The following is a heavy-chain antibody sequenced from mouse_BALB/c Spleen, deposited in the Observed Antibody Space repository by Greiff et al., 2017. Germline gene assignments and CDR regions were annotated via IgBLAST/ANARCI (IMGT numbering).Heavy chain of an antibody. CDR3: ARWGYRYDDYAMDY. CDR2: INPSNGRT. D-gene: IGHD2-14*01. J-gene: IGHJ4*01. Sequence: VQLQQSGAELVKPGASVKLSCKASGYTFTSYWMHWVKQRPGQGLEWIGEINPSNGRTNYNEKFKSKATLTVDKSSSTAYMQLSSLTSEDSAVYYCARWGYRYDDYAMDYWGQGTSVTVSS. CDR1: GYTFTSYW. V-gene: IGHV1S81*02.